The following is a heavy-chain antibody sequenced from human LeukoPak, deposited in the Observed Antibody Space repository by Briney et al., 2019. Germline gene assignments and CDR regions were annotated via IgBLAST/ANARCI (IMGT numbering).Heavy chain of an antibody. CDR2: INHSGST. J-gene: IGHJ6*03. V-gene: IGHV4-34*01. CDR3: ARAKDRPYSYYYMDV. CDR1: GGSFSGYY. D-gene: IGHD2-21*01. Sequence: SETLSLTCAVYGGSFSGYYWSWIHQPPGKGLEWIGEINHSGSTNYNPSLKSRVTISVDTSKNQFSLKLSSVTAADTAVYYCARAKDRPYSYYYMDVWGKGTTVTVSS.